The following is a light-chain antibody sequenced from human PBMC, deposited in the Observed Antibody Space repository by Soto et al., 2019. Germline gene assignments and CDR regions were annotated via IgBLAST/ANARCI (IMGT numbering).Light chain of an antibody. CDR1: QSINNRY. J-gene: IGKJ3*01. Sequence: EILLTQSPGTLSLSPGERDTLSCRASQSINNRYLAWYQQKPGQAPRLLIYAASSRATGIPDRFSGSGSGTDFTLTISRLEPEDFAVYYCQQCGSSPGFTFGPGTKVDIK. V-gene: IGKV3-20*01. CDR3: QQCGSSPGFT. CDR2: AAS.